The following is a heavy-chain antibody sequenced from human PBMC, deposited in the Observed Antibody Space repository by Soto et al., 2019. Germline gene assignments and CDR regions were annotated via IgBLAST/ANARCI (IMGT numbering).Heavy chain of an antibody. V-gene: IGHV3-11*01. Sequence: GGSLRLSCAASGFTFSDYYMSWIRQAPGKGLEWISHISDSATTMYYADSVKGRFTISRDNAGKSLFLHMNSLRAEDTAVYYCARDTAFISSGLFNPWGQGTLVTVSS. CDR3: ARDTAFISSGLFNP. J-gene: IGHJ5*02. CDR2: ISDSATTM. CDR1: GFTFSDYY. D-gene: IGHD3-22*01.